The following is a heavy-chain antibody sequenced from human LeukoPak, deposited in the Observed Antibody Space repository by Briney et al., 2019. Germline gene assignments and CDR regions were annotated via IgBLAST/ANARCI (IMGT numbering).Heavy chain of an antibody. CDR2: INPSGGST. V-gene: IGHV1-46*01. CDR3: ARDADHGDYGRFVWLDP. Sequence: ASVKVSCKASGGTFSSYVLSWVRQAPGQGFEWMGIINPSGGSTSYAQKFQGRVTTTRDTSTSTVYMELSSLRSEDTAVYYCARDADHGDYGRFVWLDPWGQGTLVTVSS. CDR1: GGTFSSYV. J-gene: IGHJ5*02. D-gene: IGHD4-17*01.